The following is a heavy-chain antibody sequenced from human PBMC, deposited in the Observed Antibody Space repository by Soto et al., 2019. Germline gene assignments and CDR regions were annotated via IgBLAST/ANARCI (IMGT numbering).Heavy chain of an antibody. V-gene: IGHV3-15*01. D-gene: IGHD3-3*01. CDR3: TTGTVSSYDFWSGYYNPIALAGSGGMDV. J-gene: IGHJ6*02. CDR1: GFTFSNAW. CDR2: IKSKTDGGTT. Sequence: PGGSLRLSCAASGFTFSNAWMSWVRQAPGKGLEWVGRIKSKTDGGTTDYAAPVKGRFTISRDDSKNTLYLQMNGLKTEDTAEYYCTTGTVSSYDFWSGYYNPIALAGSGGMDVWGQGTTVTVSS.